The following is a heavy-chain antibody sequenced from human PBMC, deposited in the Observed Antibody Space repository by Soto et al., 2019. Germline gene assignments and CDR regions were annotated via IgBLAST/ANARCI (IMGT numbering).Heavy chain of an antibody. J-gene: IGHJ4*02. V-gene: IGHV2-5*01. CDR1: GVAVRTRRKG. D-gene: IGHD3-10*01. CDR2: IYWNDDK. Sequence: IRRQTRTQRWYFSGVAVRTRRKGVGCIRQPPGKALEWLARIYWNDDKRYSPSLKSRLTITKDTSKNQVVLTMTNMDPVDTATYYCAHSPKYSKEFYFDYWGQGTLVTVSS. CDR3: AHSPKYSKEFYFDY.